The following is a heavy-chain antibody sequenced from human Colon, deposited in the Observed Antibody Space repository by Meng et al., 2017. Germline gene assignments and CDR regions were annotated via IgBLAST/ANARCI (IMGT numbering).Heavy chain of an antibody. CDR1: GFTVSYQY. CDR2: IDSAGAT. CDR3: VGGFYFQY. D-gene: IGHD3-3*01. V-gene: IGHV3-53*02. Sequence: VQLVGTGGASVQPGGSRRLSCAASGFTVSYQYMNWVRQAPGKGLEWVSVIDSAGATNYADSVKGRFTISRDSSNSTLYLQMDNLRVGDTAVYFCVGGFYFQYWGQGTLVTVSS. J-gene: IGHJ1*01.